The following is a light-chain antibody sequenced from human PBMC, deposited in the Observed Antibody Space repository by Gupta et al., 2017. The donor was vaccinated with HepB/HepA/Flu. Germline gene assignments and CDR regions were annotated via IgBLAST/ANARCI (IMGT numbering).Light chain of an antibody. CDR1: QTINTY. J-gene: IGKJ1*01. V-gene: IGKV1-39*01. CDR3: QQSYNTPRT. Sequence: DIQMTQSPSSLSASVGDRVTITCRASQTINTYLNWYQQRPGKAPKVLIYAASHLLTGVPSRFSGRGSGTEFTLTINNLQPDDFAIYYCQQSYNTPRTFGQWTKVEMK. CDR2: AAS.